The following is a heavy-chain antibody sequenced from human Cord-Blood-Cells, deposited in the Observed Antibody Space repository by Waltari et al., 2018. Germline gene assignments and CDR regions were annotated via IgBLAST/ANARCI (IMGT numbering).Heavy chain of an antibody. V-gene: IGHV1-24*01. CDR1: GYTLTELS. J-gene: IGHJ6*02. D-gene: IGHD3-9*01. CDR3: ATSPPLTLHQNYGMDV. Sequence: QVQLVQSGAEVKKPGASVKDSCKVSGYTLTELSMHWVRQDPGKGLEWMGGFVPEDGETIYAQKFQGRVTMTEDTSTDTAYMELSSLRSEDTAVYYCATSPPLTLHQNYGMDVWGQGTTVTVSS. CDR2: FVPEDGET.